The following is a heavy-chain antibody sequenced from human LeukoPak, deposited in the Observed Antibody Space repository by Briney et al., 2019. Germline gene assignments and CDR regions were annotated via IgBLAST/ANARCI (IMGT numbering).Heavy chain of an antibody. J-gene: IGHJ4*02. CDR1: GGSISSGGYY. CDR3: ARDHQDFDY. V-gene: IGHV4-30-2*01. CDR2: IYHSGST. Sequence: PSETLSLTCTVPGGSISSGGYYWSWIRQPPGKGLEWIGYIYHSGSTYYNPSLKSRVTISVDRSKNQFSLKLSSVTAADTAVYYCARDHQDFDYWGQGTLVTVSS.